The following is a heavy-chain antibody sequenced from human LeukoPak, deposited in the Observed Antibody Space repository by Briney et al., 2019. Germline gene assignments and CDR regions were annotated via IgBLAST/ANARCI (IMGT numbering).Heavy chain of an antibody. CDR1: GGTFSSYA. V-gene: IGHV1-69*13. CDR3: ARGWLAETTVVTPYNY. Sequence: ASVKVSCKASGGTFSSYAINWVRQAPGQGLEWMGGIIPIFGTPNYAQKFQGRVTITAVESMSTAYTELSSLRSEDTAVYYCARGWLAETTVVTPYNYWGQGTLVTVSS. CDR2: IIPIFGTP. D-gene: IGHD4-23*01. J-gene: IGHJ4*02.